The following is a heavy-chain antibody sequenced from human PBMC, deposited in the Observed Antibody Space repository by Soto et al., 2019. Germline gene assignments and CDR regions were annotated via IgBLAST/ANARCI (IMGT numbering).Heavy chain of an antibody. D-gene: IGHD2-8*01. V-gene: IGHV3-33*01. Sequence: GGSLRLSCAASGFTFSSYGMHWVRQAPGKGLEWLAVIWYDGSNKYYADSVKGRFTISRDNSKNTLYLQMNSLRAEDTAVYYCARELSVCYTCVRPQSYGLDVWGQGTTVTVSS. CDR1: GFTFSSYG. CDR2: IWYDGSNK. CDR3: ARELSVCYTCVRPQSYGLDV. J-gene: IGHJ6*02.